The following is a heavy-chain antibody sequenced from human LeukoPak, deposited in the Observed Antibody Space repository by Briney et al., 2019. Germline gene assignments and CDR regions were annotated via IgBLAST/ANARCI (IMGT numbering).Heavy chain of an antibody. CDR3: ARATLGIAAAGSV. CDR2: IYPGDSDT. CDR1: GYSFTSYW. D-gene: IGHD6-13*01. Sequence: GSSMKISCKGSGYSFTSYWICWLRQMPAKGLEWMGIIYPGDSDTRYSPSFQGQVTISADKSISTAYLQWSSLTASDTAMYYCARATLGIAAAGSVWGQGTLVTVSS. J-gene: IGHJ4*02. V-gene: IGHV5-51*01.